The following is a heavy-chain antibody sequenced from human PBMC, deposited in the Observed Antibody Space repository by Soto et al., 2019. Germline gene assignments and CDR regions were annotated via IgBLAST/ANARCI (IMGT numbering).Heavy chain of an antibody. J-gene: IGHJ4*02. D-gene: IGHD3-22*01. CDR3: AKDPRITMIVVVPNSGWLFDY. Sequence: PGGSLRLSCAASGFTFSSYAMSWVRQAPGKGLEWVSAISGSGGSTYYADSVKGRFTISRDNSKNTLYLQMNSLRAEDTAVYYCAKDPRITMIVVVPNSGWLFDYWGQGTLVTVSS. V-gene: IGHV3-23*01. CDR1: GFTFSSYA. CDR2: ISGSGGST.